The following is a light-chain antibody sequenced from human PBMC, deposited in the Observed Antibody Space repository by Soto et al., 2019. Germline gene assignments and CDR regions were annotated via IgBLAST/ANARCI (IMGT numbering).Light chain of an antibody. V-gene: IGKV3-15*01. Sequence: EIVMTQSPATLSVSPGERATNSCRASQSVSSNLAWYQQKPGQAPRLLIYGASTRATGIPARFSGSGSGTEFTLTISSLQSEDFAVYYCRQYNNWPRTFGQGTKV. CDR2: GAS. J-gene: IGKJ1*01. CDR3: RQYNNWPRT. CDR1: QSVSSN.